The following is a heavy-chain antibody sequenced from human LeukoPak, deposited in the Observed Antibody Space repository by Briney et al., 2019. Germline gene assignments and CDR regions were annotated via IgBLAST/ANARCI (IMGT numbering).Heavy chain of an antibody. CDR2: ISGSGGST. CDR1: GFTFSSYA. J-gene: IGHJ4*02. D-gene: IGHD2-2*02. V-gene: IGHV3-23*01. Sequence: GGSLRLSCAASGFTFSSYAMSWVRQAPGKGLKWVSAISGSGGSTYYADSVKGRFTISRDNSKNTLYLQMNSLRAEDTAVYYCAKDLQPGRIVVVPAAISALDDFDYWGQGTLVTVSS. CDR3: AKDLQPGRIVVVPAAISALDDFDY.